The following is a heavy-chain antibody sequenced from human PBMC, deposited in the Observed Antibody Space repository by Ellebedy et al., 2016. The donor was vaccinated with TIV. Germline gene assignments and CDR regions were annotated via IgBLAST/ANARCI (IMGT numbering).Heavy chain of an antibody. CDR2: INWDGSTT. Sequence: PGGSLRLSCTASGFSFEDYAMHWVRQTPGKGLEWVSLINWDGSTTSYADSVNGRFTISRDNSKNSLFLQMNGLTAEDSAFYYCAKDQSRWLLRAYFNNWGQGTLVTVSS. CDR1: GFSFEDYA. D-gene: IGHD1-26*01. J-gene: IGHJ4*02. V-gene: IGHV3-43D*04. CDR3: AKDQSRWLLRAYFNN.